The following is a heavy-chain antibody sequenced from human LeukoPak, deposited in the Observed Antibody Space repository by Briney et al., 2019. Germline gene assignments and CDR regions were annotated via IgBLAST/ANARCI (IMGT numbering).Heavy chain of an antibody. CDR3: ARESQEKYYFDY. Sequence: SETLSLTCTVSGGSISSYYWSWIRQRPGKGLEWIGYTYYSGSTNYNPSLKSRVTISVDTSKNQFSLKLSSVTAADTAVYYCARESQEKYYFDYWGQGTLVTVSS. D-gene: IGHD5-24*01. J-gene: IGHJ4*02. CDR1: GGSISSYY. V-gene: IGHV4-59*12. CDR2: TYYSGST.